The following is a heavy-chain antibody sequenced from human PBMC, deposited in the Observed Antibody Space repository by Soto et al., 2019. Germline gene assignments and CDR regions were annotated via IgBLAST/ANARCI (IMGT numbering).Heavy chain of an antibody. CDR1: GFTFDNYG. CDR3: AKDLAVVVVVTDTRGLDV. V-gene: IGHV3-30*18. J-gene: IGHJ6*02. Sequence: QVQLVESGGGVVQPGRSLRLSCAASGFTFDNYGLHWVRQAPGKGLEWVAVISYDGSKKFYADSVTGRFTISRDNSKNTLYLQMNTLRVEDTAVYYCAKDLAVVVVVTDTRGLDVWGQGTTVTVSS. CDR2: ISYDGSKK. D-gene: IGHD2-15*01.